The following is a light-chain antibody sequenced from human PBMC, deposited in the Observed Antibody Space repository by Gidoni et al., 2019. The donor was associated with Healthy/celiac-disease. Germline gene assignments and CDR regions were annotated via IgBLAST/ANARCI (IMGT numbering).Light chain of an antibody. V-gene: IGKV3-20*01. Sequence: EIVLTQSPGTLSLSPGERATLSCRASQSVGSSYLAWYQQKPGQPPRLLIYGTSSRATDIPDRFSGSGSGTDFTLTISRLEPEDFAVYHCQQYGNSPPCSFGQGTKLEIK. CDR1: QSVGSSY. CDR3: QQYGNSPPCS. J-gene: IGKJ2*04. CDR2: GTS.